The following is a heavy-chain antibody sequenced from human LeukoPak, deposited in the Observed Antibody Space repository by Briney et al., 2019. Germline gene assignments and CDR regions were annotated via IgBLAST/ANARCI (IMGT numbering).Heavy chain of an antibody. CDR2: IKQDGSEK. CDR3: AGDGGPYDY. V-gene: IGHV3-7*05. J-gene: IGHJ4*02. D-gene: IGHD3-16*01. Sequence: GGSLRLSCAASTFTFSAYWMSWLRQAPGKGLEWVANIKQDGSEKYYVGSVKGRFTISRDNAKNSVYLQMNSLRAEDTAVYYCAGDGGPYDYWGQGTLVTVSS. CDR1: TFTFSAYW.